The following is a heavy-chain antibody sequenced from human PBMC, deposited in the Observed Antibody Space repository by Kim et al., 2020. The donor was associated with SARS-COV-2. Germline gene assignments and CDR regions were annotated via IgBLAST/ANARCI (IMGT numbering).Heavy chain of an antibody. J-gene: IGHJ4*02. Sequence: TYNPTRKSGVTRSVDTSKNQFSLKLSSVTAADTAVYYCARREGGSNYFDYWGQGTLVTVSS. D-gene: IGHD1-26*01. V-gene: IGHV4-59*08. CDR3: ARREGGSNYFDY.